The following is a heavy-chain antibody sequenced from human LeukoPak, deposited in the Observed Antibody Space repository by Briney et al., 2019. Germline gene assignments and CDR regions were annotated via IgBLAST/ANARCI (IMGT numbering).Heavy chain of an antibody. Sequence: PGGSPRPSSAASGFTLTDDVMSSVPESRGPQGGGFSAIAAGGTTYYADSVKGRFTISRDNSKNTLSLQMSSLRAEDTAVYYCAKYSVRIAGRQETYFDYWGQGTLVTVSS. CDR3: AKYSVRIAGRQETYFDY. CDR2: IAAGGTT. CDR1: GFTLTDDV. V-gene: IGHV3-23*01. J-gene: IGHJ4*02. D-gene: IGHD6-6*01.